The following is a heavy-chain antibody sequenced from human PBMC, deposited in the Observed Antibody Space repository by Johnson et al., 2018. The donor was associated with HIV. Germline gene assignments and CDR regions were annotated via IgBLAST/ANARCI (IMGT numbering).Heavy chain of an antibody. CDR1: GLTISDNY. CDR2: LYSGGDI. CDR3: ARGGGAYCGGDCLRTFDI. D-gene: IGHD2-21*02. V-gene: IGHV3-66*01. Sequence: VQLVESGGGLVQPRGSLRLSCAASGLTISDNYMSWVRQAPGKGLEWVAVLYSGGDIYYADSVKGSFIISRDNSKSTLYLQLNSLRAEDTGIYYCARGGGAYCGGDCLRTFDIWGQGTMVTVSP. J-gene: IGHJ3*02.